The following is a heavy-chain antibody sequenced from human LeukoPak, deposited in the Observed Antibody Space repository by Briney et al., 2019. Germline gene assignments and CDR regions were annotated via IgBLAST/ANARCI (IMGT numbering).Heavy chain of an antibody. CDR3: VRGGWYLYDALDI. D-gene: IGHD6-19*01. CDR1: GFTFKNSW. J-gene: IGHJ3*02. Sequence: GGCLRLSCVASGFTFKNSWMHWVRQAPGKGQVWVSRMDADGSNTHYVDSVKGRFTISRDNAKDTLYLQMNSLRVEDTAVYYCVRGGWYLYDALDIWGQGTLVTVSS. V-gene: IGHV3-74*01. CDR2: MDADGSNT.